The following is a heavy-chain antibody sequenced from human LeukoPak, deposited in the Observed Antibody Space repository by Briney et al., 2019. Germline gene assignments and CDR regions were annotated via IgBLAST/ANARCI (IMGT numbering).Heavy chain of an antibody. Sequence: PGGSLRLSCAASGFSFSSYWMSWVRQAPGKGLEWVSSISSSSSCIYYADSVKGRFTISRDNAKNSLYLQMNSLRAEDTAVYYCARGPYYYDSSGYYYASGMDVWGQGTTVTVSS. D-gene: IGHD3-22*01. CDR2: ISSSSSCI. J-gene: IGHJ6*02. CDR3: ARGPYYYDSSGYYYASGMDV. CDR1: GFSFSSYW. V-gene: IGHV3-21*01.